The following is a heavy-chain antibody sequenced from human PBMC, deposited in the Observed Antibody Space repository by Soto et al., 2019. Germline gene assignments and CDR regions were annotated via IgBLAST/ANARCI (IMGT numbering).Heavy chain of an antibody. J-gene: IGHJ3*02. V-gene: IGHV3-21*01. CDR2: ISSSSSYI. CDR3: ARDAVVVVAATHDAFDI. D-gene: IGHD2-15*01. Sequence: EVQLVESGGGLVKPGGSLRLSCAASGFTFSSYSMNWVRQAPGKGLEWVSSISSSSSYIYYADSVKGRFTISRDNAKNSLYLQMNSLRAEDTAVYYCARDAVVVVAATHDAFDIWGQGTMVTVSS. CDR1: GFTFSSYS.